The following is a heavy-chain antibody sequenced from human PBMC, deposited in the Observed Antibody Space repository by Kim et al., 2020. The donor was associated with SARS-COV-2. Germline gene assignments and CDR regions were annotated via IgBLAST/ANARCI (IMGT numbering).Heavy chain of an antibody. D-gene: IGHD2-2*01. V-gene: IGHV4-30-4*01. J-gene: IGHJ6*02. Sequence: SETLSLTCTVSGGSISSGDYYWSWIRQPPGKGLEWIGYIYYSGSTYYNPSLKSRVTISVDTSKNQFSLKLSSVTAADTAVYYCASDLGKGPAAIWGAYYYYGMDVWGQGTTVTVSS. CDR3: ASDLGKGPAAIWGAYYYYGMDV. CDR1: GGSISSGDYY. CDR2: IYYSGST.